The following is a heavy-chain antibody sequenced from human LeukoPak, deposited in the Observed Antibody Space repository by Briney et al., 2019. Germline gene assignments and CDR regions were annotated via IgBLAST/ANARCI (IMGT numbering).Heavy chain of an antibody. J-gene: IGHJ4*02. Sequence: SETLSLTCTVSGGSISSYYWSWIRQPPGKGLEWIGYIYYSGSTNYNPSLKSRVTISVDTSKNQFSLKLSSVTAADTAVYYCARGSVSGGIDYWGQGTLVTVSS. CDR2: IYYSGST. V-gene: IGHV4-59*01. CDR3: ARGSVSGGIDY. CDR1: GGSISSYY. D-gene: IGHD3-16*01.